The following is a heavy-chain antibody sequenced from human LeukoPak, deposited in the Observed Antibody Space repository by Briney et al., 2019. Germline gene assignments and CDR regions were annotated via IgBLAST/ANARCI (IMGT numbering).Heavy chain of an antibody. V-gene: IGHV1-18*01. D-gene: IGHD3-22*01. CDR1: VSTFTSYG. Sequence: GASVKLSLKASVSTFTSYGITWVRRAPGHRPEGMGWISAYNGNTHYAQKLQGRVTMTTDTSTSTSYLELRRVRSADTAVYYCARDMNMGNYATSVGYWGQGTLVTVSS. CDR2: ISAYNGNT. CDR3: ARDMNMGNYATSVGY. J-gene: IGHJ4*02.